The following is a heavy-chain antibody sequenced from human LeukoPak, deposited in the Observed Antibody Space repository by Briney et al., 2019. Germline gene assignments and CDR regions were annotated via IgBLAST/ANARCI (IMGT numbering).Heavy chain of an antibody. CDR2: INPNSGGT. CDR1: GYTFTGYY. Sequence: ASVKVSCKASGYTFTGYYMHWVRQAPGQGLEWMGRINPNSGGTNYAQKFQGRVTMTRGTSISTAYMELSRLRSDDTAVYYCARDPVVRGSNWFDPWGQGTLVTVSS. V-gene: IGHV1-2*06. J-gene: IGHJ5*02. CDR3: ARDPVVRGSNWFDP. D-gene: IGHD3-10*01.